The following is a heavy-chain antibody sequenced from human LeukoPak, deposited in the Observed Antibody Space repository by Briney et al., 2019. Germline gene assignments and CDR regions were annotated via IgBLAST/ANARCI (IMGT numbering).Heavy chain of an antibody. D-gene: IGHD4-23*01. V-gene: IGHV4-30-2*01. Sequence: SETLSLTCTVSGGSVSSGDYYWSWIRQPPGKGLEWIGSVYHSGETYYNPSLNSRVTISVDRSKNQFSLKLSSVTAADTAVYYCAREETTVVHFFDIWGQGTMVTVSS. CDR2: VYHSGET. J-gene: IGHJ3*02. CDR3: AREETTVVHFFDI. CDR1: GGSVSSGDYY.